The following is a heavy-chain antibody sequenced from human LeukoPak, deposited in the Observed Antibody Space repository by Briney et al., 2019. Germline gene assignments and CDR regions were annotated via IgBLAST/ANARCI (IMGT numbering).Heavy chain of an antibody. J-gene: IGHJ4*02. Sequence: GGSLRLSCAASGFTFSSYAMSWVRQAPGKGLEWVSAISGSGGSTYYADSVKGRFTISRDNSKNTLYLLMNSLRAEDTAVYYCARGYSYGYGYWGQGTLVTVSS. CDR3: ARGYSYGYGY. CDR2: ISGSGGST. D-gene: IGHD5-18*01. V-gene: IGHV3-23*01. CDR1: GFTFSSYA.